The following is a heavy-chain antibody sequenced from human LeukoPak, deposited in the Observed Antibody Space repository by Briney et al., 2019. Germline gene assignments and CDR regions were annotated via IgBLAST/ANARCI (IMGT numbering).Heavy chain of an antibody. D-gene: IGHD4-17*01. CDR2: IYSGGST. CDR3: ASLYTVRHYFDY. J-gene: IGHJ4*02. CDR1: GFTFNNYG. V-gene: IGHV3-66*01. Sequence: PGGSLRLSCAASGFTFNNYGMNWVRQAPGKGLEWVSVIYSGGSTYYADSVKGRFTISRDNSKNTLYLQMNSLRAEDTAVYYCASLYTVRHYFDYWGQGTLVTVSS.